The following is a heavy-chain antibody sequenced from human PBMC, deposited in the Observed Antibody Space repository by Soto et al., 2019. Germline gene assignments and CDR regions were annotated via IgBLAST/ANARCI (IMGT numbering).Heavy chain of an antibody. J-gene: IGHJ4*01. D-gene: IGHD2-2*01. CDR3: TTDLLCSSVSCYQFDF. CDR2: IKSKIGGGTT. CDR1: GFTFSNAW. V-gene: IGHV3-15*01. Sequence: NPGGSLRLSCAASGFTFSNAWMSWVRQAPGKGLEWIGRIKSKIGGGTTDYAAPVKGRFTMSRDGSKNTLFLQMNSLKTEDTAVYYCTTDLLCSSVSCYQFDFWGHGTLVTVSS.